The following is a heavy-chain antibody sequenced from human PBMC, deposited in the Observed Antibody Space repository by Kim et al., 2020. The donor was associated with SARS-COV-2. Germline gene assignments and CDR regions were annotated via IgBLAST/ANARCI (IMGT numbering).Heavy chain of an antibody. J-gene: IGHJ4*02. CDR1: GYAFADFY. CDR2: INLDSGDT. V-gene: IGHV1-2*06. Sequence: ASVKVSCQASGYAFADFYMHWVRQAPGQGLEWMGRINLDSGDTHFAQKFQGRVTLTRDTSISTAYMDLRGLRSDDTAVYYCARVPQHVGYLDYWGQGTLVTVSA. D-gene: IGHD3-10*02. CDR3: ARVPQHVGYLDY.